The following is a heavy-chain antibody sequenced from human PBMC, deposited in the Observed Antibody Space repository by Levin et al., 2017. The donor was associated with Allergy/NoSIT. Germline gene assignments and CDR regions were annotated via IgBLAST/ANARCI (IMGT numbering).Heavy chain of an antibody. Sequence: GESLKISCAASGFTFSSYGMHWVRQAPGKGLEWVAVIWYDGSNKYYADSVKGRFTISRDNSKNTLYLQMNSLRAEDTAVYYCARESPVTPYFDYWGQGTLVTVSS. D-gene: IGHD4-17*01. CDR2: IWYDGSNK. J-gene: IGHJ4*02. CDR3: ARESPVTPYFDY. CDR1: GFTFSSYG. V-gene: IGHV3-33*01.